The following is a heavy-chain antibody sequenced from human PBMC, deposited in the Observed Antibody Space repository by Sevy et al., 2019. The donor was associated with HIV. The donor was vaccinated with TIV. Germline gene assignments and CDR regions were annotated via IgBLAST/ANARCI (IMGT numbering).Heavy chain of an antibody. Sequence: GGSLRLSCAGSGFSFSTNGMHWVRQAPGKGLEYVSAISSNGGSTYYADSVKGRFTISRDNSKNTLYLQMSSLRAEDTAVYYCVKELGYCSSTSCLKYYYYYMDVWGKGTTVTVSS. CDR1: GFSFSTNG. CDR2: ISSNGGST. V-gene: IGHV3-64D*06. D-gene: IGHD2-2*01. CDR3: VKELGYCSSTSCLKYYYYYMDV. J-gene: IGHJ6*03.